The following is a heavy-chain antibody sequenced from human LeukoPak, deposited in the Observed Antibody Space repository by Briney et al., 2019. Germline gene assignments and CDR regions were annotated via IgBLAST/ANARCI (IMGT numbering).Heavy chain of an antibody. CDR3: ARGVGYYGSGSYWAPSYYYGMDV. Sequence: ASVTVSCKASGYTFTSYAMNWVRQAPGQGLEWMGWINTNTGNPTYAQGFTGRFVFSLDTSVSTAYLQISSLKAEDTAVYYCARGVGYYGSGSYWAPSYYYGMDVWAKGPRSPSP. CDR1: GYTFTSYA. V-gene: IGHV7-4-1*02. CDR2: INTNTGNP. J-gene: IGHJ6*02. D-gene: IGHD3-10*01.